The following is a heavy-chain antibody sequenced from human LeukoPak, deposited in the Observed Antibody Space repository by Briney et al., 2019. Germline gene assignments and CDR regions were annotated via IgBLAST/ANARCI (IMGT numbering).Heavy chain of an antibody. CDR2: MSGSGEST. Sequence: PGGSLRLSCAASGFTFSSHAMSWVRQAPGKGLEGVLGMSGSGESTYYADSVKGRFTISRDNSNNTLYLQMNSLRAEDTAVYYCAKDLGFGELFGVFYYYGMDVWGQGTTVTVSS. J-gene: IGHJ6*02. CDR3: AKDLGFGELFGVFYYYGMDV. V-gene: IGHV3-23*01. CDR1: GFTFSSHA. D-gene: IGHD3-10*01.